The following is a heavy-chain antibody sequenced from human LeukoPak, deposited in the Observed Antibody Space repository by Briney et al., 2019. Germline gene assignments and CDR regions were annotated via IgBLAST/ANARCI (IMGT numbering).Heavy chain of an antibody. CDR3: ARDDTMVRGVHN. CDR1: GYTFTSYD. CDR2: MNPNSGNT. D-gene: IGHD3-10*01. Sequence: ASVKVSCKASGYTFTSYDINWVRQATGQGLEWMGWMNPNSGNTGYAQKFQGRVTMTRNTSISTAYMELSSLRSEDTAVYYCARDDTMVRGVHNWGQGTLVTVSS. V-gene: IGHV1-8*01. J-gene: IGHJ4*02.